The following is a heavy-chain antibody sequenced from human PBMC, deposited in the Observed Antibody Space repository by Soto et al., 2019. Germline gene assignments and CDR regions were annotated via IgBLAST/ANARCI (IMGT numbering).Heavy chain of an antibody. V-gene: IGHV3-11*01. Sequence: QVHLVESGGGLVKPGGSLRLSCAASGFTFSDYQMSWIRQAPGKGLEWVSYIGSSGLSVYYEDSVKGRFTISRDNANSSLYLQMNSLRAEDSAVYYCAIDLRQLLSHNYYYYYLDVWGKGTTVSVSS. D-gene: IGHD2-2*01. CDR3: AIDLRQLLSHNYYYYYLDV. J-gene: IGHJ6*03. CDR2: IGSSGLSV. CDR1: GFTFSDYQ.